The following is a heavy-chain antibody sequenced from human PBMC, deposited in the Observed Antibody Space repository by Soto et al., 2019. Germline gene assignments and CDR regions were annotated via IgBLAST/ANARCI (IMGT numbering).Heavy chain of an antibody. V-gene: IGHV1-18*01. CDR3: ARIYYYDSSGYYYYYYGMDV. CDR2: IIAYFGKA. Sequence: ASVKVSCKASGYTFTSYGISWVRQAPGQGLEWMGGIIAYFGKANYAQKFQGRVTITTDESTSTAYMELSSLRSEDTAVYYCARIYYYDSSGYYYYYYGMDVWGQGTTVTVSS. J-gene: IGHJ6*02. CDR1: GYTFTSYG. D-gene: IGHD3-22*01.